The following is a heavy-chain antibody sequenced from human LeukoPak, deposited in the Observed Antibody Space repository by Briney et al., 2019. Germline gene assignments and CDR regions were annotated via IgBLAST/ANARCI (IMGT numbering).Heavy chain of an antibody. Sequence: PAETLSLTCTVSGGSISSSSYYWGWIRQPPGKGLEWIGSIYYSGSTYYNPALKSRVTISVYTSKNQFSLKLRSVTAAHAAVYYCVSGASGSFGPWGQGTLVTVSS. D-gene: IGHD1-26*01. CDR2: IYYSGST. CDR1: GGSISSSSYY. CDR3: VSGASGSFGP. J-gene: IGHJ5*02. V-gene: IGHV4-39*07.